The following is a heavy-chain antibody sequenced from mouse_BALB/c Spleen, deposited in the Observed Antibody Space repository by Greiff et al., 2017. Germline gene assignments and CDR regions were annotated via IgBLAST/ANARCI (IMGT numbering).Heavy chain of an antibody. D-gene: IGHD2-10*02. CDR3: ARGEYGPNGYFDY. Sequence: EVQRVESGPELVKPGASVKMSCKASGYTFTSYVMHWVKQKPGQGLEWIGYINPYNDGTKYNEKFKGKATLTSDKSSSTAYMELSSLTSEDSAVYYCARGEYGPNGYFDYWGQGTTLTVSS. CDR1: GYTFTSYV. V-gene: IGHV1-14*01. CDR2: INPYNDGT. J-gene: IGHJ2*01.